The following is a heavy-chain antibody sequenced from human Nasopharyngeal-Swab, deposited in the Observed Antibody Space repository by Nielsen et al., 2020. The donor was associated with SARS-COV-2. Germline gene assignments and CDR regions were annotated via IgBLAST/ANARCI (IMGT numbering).Heavy chain of an antibody. CDR3: ARGRKHDHYYDSSGYTDY. Sequence: SVTVSCKASGYTFTSYDINWVRQATGQGLEWMGWMNPNSGNTGYAQKFQGRVTITRNTSISTAYMELSSLRSEDTAVYYCARGRKHDHYYDSSGYTDYWGQGTLVTVSS. J-gene: IGHJ4*02. V-gene: IGHV1-8*03. CDR2: MNPNSGNT. CDR1: GYTFTSYD. D-gene: IGHD3-22*01.